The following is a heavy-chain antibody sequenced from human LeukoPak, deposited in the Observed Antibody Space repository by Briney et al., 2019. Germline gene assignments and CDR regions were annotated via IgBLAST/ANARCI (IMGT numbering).Heavy chain of an antibody. CDR1: GFTFSAYS. J-gene: IGHJ4*02. D-gene: IGHD6-19*01. CDR3: TRDQPSSGWGFDS. CDR2: INGRGFSI. V-gene: IGHV3-21*06. Sequence: GGSLRLSCATSGFTFSAYSMNRVRHAPGKGLEWVANINGRGFSIHYADSIKGRFTISRDNTKDLLYLQMTSLRADDTALYYCTRDQPSSGWGFDSWGRGTLVIVSS.